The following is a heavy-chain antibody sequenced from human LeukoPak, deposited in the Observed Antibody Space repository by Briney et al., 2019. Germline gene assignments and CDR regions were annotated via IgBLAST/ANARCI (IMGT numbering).Heavy chain of an antibody. Sequence: GASVKVSYKASGGTFISYAISWVRQAPGQGREWMGGIIPIFGTANYTQKFQGRVTITADKSTSTDYMELSSLRSEDTAVYYCACRLIVVVITGTAEYFQHWGQGTLVTVSS. CDR1: GGTFISYA. D-gene: IGHD3-22*01. V-gene: IGHV1-69*06. J-gene: IGHJ1*01. CDR3: ACRLIVVVITGTAEYFQH. CDR2: IIPIFGTA.